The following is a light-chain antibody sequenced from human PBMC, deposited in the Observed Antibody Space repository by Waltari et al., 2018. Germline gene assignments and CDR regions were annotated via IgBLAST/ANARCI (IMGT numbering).Light chain of an antibody. V-gene: IGKV3-20*01. J-gene: IGKJ2*01. CDR3: QQYHGSPYT. CDR2: GGS. Sequence: EIVLMQSPGTLSLSPGERATLSCRASQRVVNNYLAWYQQKPGQAPRLLIYGGSRRATDVPDRFSGSGSGTDFTLTIDRLETEDIGVYCCQQYHGSPYTFGQGTKLETK. CDR1: QRVVNNY.